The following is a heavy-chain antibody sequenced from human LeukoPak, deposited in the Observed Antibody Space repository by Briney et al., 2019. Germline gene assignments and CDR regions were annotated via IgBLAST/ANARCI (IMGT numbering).Heavy chain of an antibody. J-gene: IGHJ4*02. CDR1: GGSISSYY. D-gene: IGHD6-19*01. CDR2: IYYSGST. V-gene: IGHV4-59*01. CDR3: ARARDSSLEFDY. Sequence: SETLSLTCTVSGGSISSYYWSWIRQPPGKGLEWIGYIYYSGSTNYNPSLKSRVTISVDTSKNQFSLKLSSVTAADTAVYYCARARDSSLEFDYWGQGTLVTVSS.